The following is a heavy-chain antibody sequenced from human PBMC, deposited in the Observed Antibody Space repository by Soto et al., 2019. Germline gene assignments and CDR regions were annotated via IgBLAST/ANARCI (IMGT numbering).Heavy chain of an antibody. Sequence: PGGSLRLSCVASEFSISPYWMSWVRQAPGKGLEWVANIKEDGSAARYVDSARDRFLISRDNTKNSLYLQMNSLRAEDTAVYYCAKDPDTIFGVVISPDGMDVWGQGTTVTVSS. D-gene: IGHD3-3*01. CDR3: AKDPDTIFGVVISPDGMDV. CDR2: IKEDGSAA. J-gene: IGHJ6*02. V-gene: IGHV3-7*03. CDR1: EFSISPYW.